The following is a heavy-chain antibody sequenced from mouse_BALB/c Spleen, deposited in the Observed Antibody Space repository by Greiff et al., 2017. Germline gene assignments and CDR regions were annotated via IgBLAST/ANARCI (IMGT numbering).Heavy chain of an antibody. D-gene: IGHD1-2*01. CDR2: IDPETGGT. V-gene: IGHV1-15*01. CDR3: TPFTTATDY. Sequence: QVQLQQSGAELVRPGASVTLSCKASGYTFNDYEMHWVKQTPVHGLEWIGAIDPETGGTAYNQKFKGKATLTADKSSSTAYMELRSLTSEDSAVYYCTPFTTATDYWGQGTTLTVSS. CDR1: GYTFNDYE. J-gene: IGHJ2*01.